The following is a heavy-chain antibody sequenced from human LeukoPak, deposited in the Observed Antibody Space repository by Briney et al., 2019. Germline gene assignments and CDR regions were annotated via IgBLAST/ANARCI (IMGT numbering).Heavy chain of an antibody. D-gene: IGHD2-2*01. CDR2: INAGNGNT. V-gene: IGHV1-3*01. CDR1: GYTFTIYA. Sequence: ASVKVSFKASGYTFTIYAMHWVRQAPGQRLEWMGWINAGNGNTKYSQKFQGRVTITRDTSASTAYMELSSLRSEDTAVYYCARGGEGIVVVPAAMEGDMYYYGMDVWGKGTTVTVSS. J-gene: IGHJ6*04. CDR3: ARGGEGIVVVPAAMEGDMYYYGMDV.